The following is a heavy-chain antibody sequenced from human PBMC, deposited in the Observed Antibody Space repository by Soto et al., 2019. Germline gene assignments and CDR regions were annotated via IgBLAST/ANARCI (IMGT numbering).Heavy chain of an antibody. CDR2: IYHSGST. CDR1: GGSISSGGYS. Sequence: QLQLQESGSGLVKPSQTLSLTCAVSGGSISSGGYSWSWIRQPPGKGLEWIGYIYHSGSTYYNPSRKSRVTISVDRSKNQFSLKLSSVTAADTAVYYCARGVAGSAYYYYGMDVWGQGTTVTVSS. J-gene: IGHJ6*02. D-gene: IGHD6-13*01. CDR3: ARGVAGSAYYYYGMDV. V-gene: IGHV4-30-2*01.